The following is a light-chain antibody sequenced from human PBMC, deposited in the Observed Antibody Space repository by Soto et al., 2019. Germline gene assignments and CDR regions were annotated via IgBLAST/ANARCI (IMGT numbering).Light chain of an antibody. CDR3: QQYRNWPPTYT. Sequence: EIVMTQSPATLSVSPGERATLSCRASQSVSTNLAWYQQKPGQAPRLLIYGASTRATGIPARFSGSGSETEFTLTISSLQSEDFAVYYCQQYRNWPPTYTCGQGTKLEIK. V-gene: IGKV3-15*01. CDR2: GAS. J-gene: IGKJ2*01. CDR1: QSVSTN.